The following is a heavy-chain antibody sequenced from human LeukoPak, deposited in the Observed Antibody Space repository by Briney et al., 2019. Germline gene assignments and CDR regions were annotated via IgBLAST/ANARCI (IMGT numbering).Heavy chain of an antibody. V-gene: IGHV1-2*04. Sequence: ASVKVSCKASGYTFTGYYMHWVRQAPGQGLEWMGWINPNSGGTNYAQKFQGWVTMTRDTSISTAYMELSRLRSDDTAVYYCARESVGYSSGWYDPSYYYYYGMDVWGQGTTVTVSS. D-gene: IGHD6-19*01. CDR1: GYTFTGYY. CDR3: ARESVGYSSGWYDPSYYYYYGMDV. J-gene: IGHJ6*02. CDR2: INPNSGGT.